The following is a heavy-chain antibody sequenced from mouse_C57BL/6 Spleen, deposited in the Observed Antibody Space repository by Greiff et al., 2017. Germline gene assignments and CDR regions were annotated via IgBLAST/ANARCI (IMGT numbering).Heavy chain of an antibody. D-gene: IGHD2-10*02. J-gene: IGHJ4*01. Sequence: QVQLQQPGAELVRPGSSVKLSCKASGYTFTSYWMHWVKQRPIQGLEWIGNIDPSDSETHYNQKFKDKATLTVDKSSSTAYMQLSSLTSEDSAVYYCARSGYGNYYAMDDWGQGTSVTVSS. V-gene: IGHV1-52*01. CDR2: IDPSDSET. CDR3: ARSGYGNYYAMDD. CDR1: GYTFTSYW.